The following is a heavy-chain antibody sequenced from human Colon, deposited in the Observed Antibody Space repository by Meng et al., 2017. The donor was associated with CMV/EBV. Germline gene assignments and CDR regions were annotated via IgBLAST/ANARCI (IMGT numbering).Heavy chain of an antibody. D-gene: IGHD4-11*01. V-gene: IGHV3-7*01. J-gene: IGHJ6*02. CDR2: IKVDGSDK. CDR1: GFTFNIYW. Sequence: GGSLRLSCAASGFTFNIYWMSWVRQAPGKGLEWVANIKVDGSDKYYVDSVKGRFTISRDNAKNSLYLQMNSLRVEDTAVYYCARDTLITVTTIPHHGMDVWGQGTTVTVSS. CDR3: ARDTLITVTTIPHHGMDV.